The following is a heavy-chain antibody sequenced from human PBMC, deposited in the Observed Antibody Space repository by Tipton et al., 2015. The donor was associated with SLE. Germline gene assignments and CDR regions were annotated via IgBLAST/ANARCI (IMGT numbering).Heavy chain of an antibody. CDR3: ARDWGGGLDY. Sequence: SLRLSCTASGFTFNLYAMNWVRQAPGKGLEWVSAIGGSSGSKYYADSVKGRFTISRDNAESSLFLQMNGLRADDTAVYYCARDWGGGLDYWGQGSLVTVSS. D-gene: IGHD2-21*01. J-gene: IGHJ4*02. CDR2: IGGSSGSK. CDR1: GFTFNLYA. V-gene: IGHV3-21*01.